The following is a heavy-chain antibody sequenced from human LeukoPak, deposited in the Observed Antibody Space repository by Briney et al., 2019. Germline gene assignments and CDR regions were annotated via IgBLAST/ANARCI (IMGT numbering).Heavy chain of an antibody. V-gene: IGHV1-46*01. D-gene: IGHD6-13*01. J-gene: IGHJ4*02. CDR3: ARGASMRSSSWPPHY. CDR1: GYTFTSYD. Sequence: GASVKVSCKAAGYTFTSYDMNWVGQAPGQGVGWRGRINPSGGSTSYAQKFQGRVTMTRDTSTSTVYMELSSLRSEDTAVYYCARGASMRSSSWPPHYWGQGTLVTVSS. CDR2: INPSGGST.